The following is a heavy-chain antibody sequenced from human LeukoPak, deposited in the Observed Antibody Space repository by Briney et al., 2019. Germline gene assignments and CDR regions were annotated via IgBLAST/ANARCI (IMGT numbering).Heavy chain of an antibody. CDR1: GFTFGSYG. CDR3: AKDSSYSSSWYWDYYYGMDV. D-gene: IGHD6-13*01. J-gene: IGHJ6*02. CDR2: ISYDGSNK. Sequence: GGSLRLSCAASGFTFGSYGMHWVRQAPGKGLEWVAVISYDGSNKYYADSVKGRFTISRDNSKNTLYLQMNSLRAEDTAVYYCAKDSSYSSSWYWDYYYGMDVWGQGTTVTVSS. V-gene: IGHV3-30*18.